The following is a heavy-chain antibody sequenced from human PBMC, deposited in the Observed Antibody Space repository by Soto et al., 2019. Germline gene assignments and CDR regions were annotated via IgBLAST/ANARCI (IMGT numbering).Heavy chain of an antibody. D-gene: IGHD2-21*02. Sequence: SETLSLTCTVSGGSISSSSYYWGWIRQPPGKGLERIGSIYYSGSTYYNPSLKSRVTISVDTSKNQFSLKLSSVTAADTAVYYCARGVGVGGDCCPDFDYWGQGTLVTVSS. CDR2: IYYSGST. J-gene: IGHJ4*02. V-gene: IGHV4-39*07. CDR3: ARGVGVGGDCCPDFDY. CDR1: GGSISSSSYY.